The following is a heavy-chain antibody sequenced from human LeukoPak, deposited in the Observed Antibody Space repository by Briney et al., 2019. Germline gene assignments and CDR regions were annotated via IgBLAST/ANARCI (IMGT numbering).Heavy chain of an antibody. CDR2: IRSKANSYAT. Sequence: PGGSLRLSCVASGFTFSGSAMHWVLQASGKGLEWVGRIRSKANSYATAYAASVKGRFTISRDDSKNTAYLQMNSLKTEDTAVYYCTRHVSARRGSYLDNDAFDIWGQGTMVTVSS. D-gene: IGHD1-26*01. CDR3: TRHVSARRGSYLDNDAFDI. J-gene: IGHJ3*02. CDR1: GFTFSGSA. V-gene: IGHV3-73*01.